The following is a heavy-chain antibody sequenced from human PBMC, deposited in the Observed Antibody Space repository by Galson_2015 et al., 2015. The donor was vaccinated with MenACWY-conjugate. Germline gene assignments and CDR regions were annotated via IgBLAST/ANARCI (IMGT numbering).Heavy chain of an antibody. D-gene: IGHD1-1*01. CDR1: GFTFSSYS. V-gene: IGHV3-21*01. CDR3: ERSPPARYPNYYFDI. CDR2: ISPNSTYI. J-gene: IGHJ4*02. Sequence: SLRLSCAASGFTFSSYSMNWVRQSPGKGLEWVSAISPNSTYIHYADSLKGRFTISRDNARNSLFLQMHSLRAEDTAVYYCERSPPARYPNYYFDIWGQGTLVTVSS.